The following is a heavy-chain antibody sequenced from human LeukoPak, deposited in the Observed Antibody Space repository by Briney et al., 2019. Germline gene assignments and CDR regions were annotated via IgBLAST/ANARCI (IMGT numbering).Heavy chain of an antibody. J-gene: IGHJ4*02. CDR2: INPNSGDT. V-gene: IGHV1-2*02. Sequence: ASVKVSFKASGYTFTGYYLHWVRQAPGRGLEWMGWINPNSGDTGNAEKFQGRVTMTRDTSISTAYMELSRLRSDDTAVYYCARDGPSMVPDYDYWGQGTLVTVSS. CDR3: ARDGPSMVPDYDY. CDR1: GYTFTGYY. D-gene: IGHD3-10*01.